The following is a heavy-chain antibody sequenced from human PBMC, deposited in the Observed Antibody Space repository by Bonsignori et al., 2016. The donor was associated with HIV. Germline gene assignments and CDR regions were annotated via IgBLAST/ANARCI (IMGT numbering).Heavy chain of an antibody. V-gene: IGHV4-59*01. D-gene: IGHD3-10*01. J-gene: IGHJ5*02. CDR1: RGSISSYY. CDR3: ARHYSGSGSYYNYWFDP. CDR2: IYYTGST. Sequence: SETLSLTCTVSRGSISSYYWSWLRQPPGKGLEWIGHIYYTGSTNSNPSLKSRVTISVDTSKNQFSLKLSSVTAADTAVYYCARHYSGSGSYYNYWFDPWGQGNMVTVSS.